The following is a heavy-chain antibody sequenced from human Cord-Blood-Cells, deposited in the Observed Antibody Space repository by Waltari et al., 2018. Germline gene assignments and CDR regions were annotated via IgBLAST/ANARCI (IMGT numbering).Heavy chain of an antibody. CDR1: GGSFSGYY. V-gene: IGHV4-34*01. J-gene: IGHJ4*02. D-gene: IGHD3-3*01. CDR2: INHSGST. Sequence: QVQLQQWGAGLLKPSETLSLTCAVYGGSFSGYYWSWIRQPPGKGLEWIGEINHSGSTNYNPSLKSRVTISVDTSKNQFSLKLSSVTAADTAVYYCAGGRSGYYYPDYWGQGTLVTVSS. CDR3: AGGRSGYYYPDY.